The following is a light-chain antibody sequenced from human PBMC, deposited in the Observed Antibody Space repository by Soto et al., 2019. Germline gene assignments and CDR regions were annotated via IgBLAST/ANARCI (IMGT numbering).Light chain of an antibody. CDR2: GNI. V-gene: IGLV1-40*01. Sequence: QSVLTQPPSLSGAPGQVVTISCTGSSSNIGAGYDVHWYQQLPGTAPKLLIYGNINRPSGVPDRFSGSKSGTSASLAITGLQAEDEADYYHQSYDSSLSGYVFGAGTKLTVL. CDR3: QSYDSSLSGYV. CDR1: SSNIGAGYD. J-gene: IGLJ1*01.